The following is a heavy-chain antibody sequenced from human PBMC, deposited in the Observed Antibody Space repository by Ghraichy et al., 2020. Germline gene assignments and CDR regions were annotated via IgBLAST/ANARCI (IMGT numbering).Heavy chain of an antibody. J-gene: IGHJ3*02. CDR2: ISRSSSTI. CDR1: GFTFSSYS. Sequence: ETLSLTCAASGFTFSSYSMNWVRQAPGKGLEWVSTISRSSSTIFYADSVKGRFTISRDNVKNSLFLQMNSLRDEDTAVYYCAVKRGWFGESLDAFDIWGQGTLVTVSS. V-gene: IGHV3-48*02. CDR3: AVKRGWFGESLDAFDI. D-gene: IGHD3-10*01.